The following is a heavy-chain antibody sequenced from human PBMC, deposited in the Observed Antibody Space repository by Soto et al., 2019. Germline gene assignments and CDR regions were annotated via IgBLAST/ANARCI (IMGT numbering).Heavy chain of an antibody. CDR3: ARCGVAASPYYYYGMDV. CDR2: IYPGDSDT. J-gene: IGHJ6*02. V-gene: IGHV5-51*01. D-gene: IGHD6-25*01. Sequence: XAALKISCKGCGNMFTSYWNGWVRQMPGKGLEWMGIIYPGDSDTRYSPSFQGQVTISADKSISTAYLQWSSLKASDTAMYYCARCGVAASPYYYYGMDVWGQGTTVTGSS. CDR1: GNMFTSYW.